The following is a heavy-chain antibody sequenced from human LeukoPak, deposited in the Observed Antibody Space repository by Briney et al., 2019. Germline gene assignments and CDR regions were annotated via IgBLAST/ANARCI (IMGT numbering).Heavy chain of an antibody. V-gene: IGHV3-9*01. Sequence: GRSLRLSCAASGFTFDDYAMHWVRQAAGKGLEWVSGISWNSGSIGYADSVKGRFTISRDNAKNSLYLQMNSLRAEDTALYYCAKDATATLYYDFWSGYIDAAMDVWGQGTTVTVSS. CDR3: AKDATATLYYDFWSGYIDAAMDV. D-gene: IGHD3-3*01. CDR2: ISWNSGSI. CDR1: GFTFDDYA. J-gene: IGHJ6*02.